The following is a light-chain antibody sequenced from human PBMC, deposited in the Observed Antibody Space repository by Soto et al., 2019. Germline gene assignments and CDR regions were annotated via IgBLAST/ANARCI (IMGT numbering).Light chain of an antibody. V-gene: IGKV3-11*01. CDR2: DAS. CDR3: QQYNDWPFT. CDR1: QSVGSY. J-gene: IGKJ4*01. Sequence: ETGLTQSPVTLSLSPGERATLSCRASQSVGSYLAWYQQKPGQAPRLLIYDASSRAPGVPARFSGSGSGTDFTLTISSLEPEDFAVYYCQQYNDWPFTFGGGTKVDIK.